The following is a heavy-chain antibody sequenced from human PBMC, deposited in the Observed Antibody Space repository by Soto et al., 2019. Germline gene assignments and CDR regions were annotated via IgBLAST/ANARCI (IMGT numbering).Heavy chain of an antibody. Sequence: GGSLRLSCAASGFTFSSYAMHWVRQAPGKGLEWVAVISYDGSNKYYADSVKGRFTISRDNSKNTLYLQMNSLRAEDTAVYYCARDRGHYYDSSVYFGPRLGGQGTLVTVSS. J-gene: IGHJ4*02. CDR3: ARDRGHYYDSSVYFGPRL. V-gene: IGHV3-30-3*01. CDR2: ISYDGSNK. CDR1: GFTFSSYA. D-gene: IGHD3-22*01.